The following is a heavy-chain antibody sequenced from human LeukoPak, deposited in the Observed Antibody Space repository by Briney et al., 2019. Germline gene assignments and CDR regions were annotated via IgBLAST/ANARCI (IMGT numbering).Heavy chain of an antibody. CDR3: ARDLSGVAGYTYGRGIDC. V-gene: IGHV3-20*04. CDR1: GFTFDDYG. CDR2: INWNGGST. J-gene: IGHJ4*02. Sequence: PGGSLRLSCAASGFTFDDYGMSWVRQAPGKGLEWVSGINWNGGSTGYADSVKGRFTISRDNAKTSLYLQMNSLRAEDTAVYYCARDLSGVAGYTYGRGIDCWGQGTLVTVSS. D-gene: IGHD5-18*01.